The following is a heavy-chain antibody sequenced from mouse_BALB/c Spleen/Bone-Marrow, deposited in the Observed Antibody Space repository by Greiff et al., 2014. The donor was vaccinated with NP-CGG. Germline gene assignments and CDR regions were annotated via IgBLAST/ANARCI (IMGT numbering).Heavy chain of an antibody. J-gene: IGHJ2*01. V-gene: IGHV1-87*01. Sequence: QVQLKESGAELARPGASVKLSCKASGYTFTSYWMQWVKQRPGQGLEWIGAIYPGDGDTRYTQKFKGKATLTADKSSSTAYMQLSSLASEDSAVYYCARWGYYFDYWGQGTTLTVSS. CDR3: ARWGYYFDY. CDR2: IYPGDGDT. D-gene: IGHD2-3*01. CDR1: GYTFTSYW.